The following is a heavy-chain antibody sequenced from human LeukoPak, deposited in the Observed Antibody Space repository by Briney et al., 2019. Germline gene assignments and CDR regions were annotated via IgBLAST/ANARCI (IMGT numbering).Heavy chain of an antibody. J-gene: IGHJ6*02. Sequence: GGSLTLSCAASGFTFSSYAMTWVRQAPGKGLEYVSAISDSGGSTYYADSVKGRFTISRDNSKNTLYLQMSSLRAEDTAVYFCVRGYSFGPYGMDVWGQGTTVTVSS. CDR1: GFTFSSYA. CDR3: VRGYSFGPYGMDV. V-gene: IGHV3-64D*09. CDR2: ISDSGGST. D-gene: IGHD2-15*01.